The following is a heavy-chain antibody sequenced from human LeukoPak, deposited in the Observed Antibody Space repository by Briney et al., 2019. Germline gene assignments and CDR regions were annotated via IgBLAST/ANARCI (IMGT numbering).Heavy chain of an antibody. J-gene: IGHJ1*01. Sequence: PSETLSLTCTVSGASISPNYWSWIRQPPGKGLEWIGYIYYSGSTNYNPSLKSRVTISVDTSKNQFSLKLSSVTAADTAVYYCARLKRSYYHQYFQHWGQGTLVTVSS. V-gene: IGHV4-59*08. CDR3: ARLKRSYYHQYFQH. CDR1: GASISPNY. CDR2: IYYSGST. D-gene: IGHD3-10*01.